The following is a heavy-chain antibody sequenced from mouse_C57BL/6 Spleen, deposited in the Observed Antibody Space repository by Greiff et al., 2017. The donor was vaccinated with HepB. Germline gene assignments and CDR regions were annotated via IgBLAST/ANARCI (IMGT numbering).Heavy chain of an antibody. J-gene: IGHJ2*01. CDR2: INYDGSST. CDR1: GFTFSDYY. V-gene: IGHV5-16*01. D-gene: IGHD2-2*01. Sequence: EVMLVESEGGLVQPGSSMKLSCTASGFTFSDYYMAWVRQVPEKGLEWVANINYDGSSTYYLDSLKSRFIISRDNAKNILYLQMSSLKSEDTATYYCAAGGYGADYWGQGTTLTVSS. CDR3: AAGGYGADY.